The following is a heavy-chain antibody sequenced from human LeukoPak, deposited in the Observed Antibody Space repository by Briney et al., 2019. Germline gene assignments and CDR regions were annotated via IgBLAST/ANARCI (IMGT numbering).Heavy chain of an antibody. CDR3: ARATFGYNWNDENDY. V-gene: IGHV1-2*02. Sequence: ASVKVSCTASGYTFTGYYMHWVRQAPGQGLEWMGWINPNSGGTNYAQKFQGRVTMTRDTSISTAYMELSRLSSDDTAVYYCARATFGYNWNDENDYWGQGTLVTVSS. CDR1: GYTFTGYY. D-gene: IGHD1-20*01. CDR2: INPNSGGT. J-gene: IGHJ4*02.